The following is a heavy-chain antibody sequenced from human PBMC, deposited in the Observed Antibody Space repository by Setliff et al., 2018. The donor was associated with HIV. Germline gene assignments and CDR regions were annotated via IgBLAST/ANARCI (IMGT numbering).Heavy chain of an antibody. V-gene: IGHV4-61*02. CDR2: LHLSGDT. J-gene: IGHJ6*01. D-gene: IGHD3-10*01. CDR3: ARDNSYYYGSGSHYWYGMDV. Sequence: SETLSLTCTVSGDSINSGTYYWSWIRQPAGKGLEWIGRLHLSGDTNYNPSLKSRVTISIDTSKNQFSLKLSSVTAADTAVYYCARDNSYYYGSGSHYWYGMDVWGQGTTVTVSS. CDR1: GDSINSGTYY.